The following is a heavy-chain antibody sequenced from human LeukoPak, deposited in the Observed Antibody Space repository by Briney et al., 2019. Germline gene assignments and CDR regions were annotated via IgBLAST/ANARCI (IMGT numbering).Heavy chain of an antibody. J-gene: IGHJ4*02. CDR3: AKDKYSLYYFDY. V-gene: IGHV3-43*02. Sequence: PGGSLRLSCAASGFTFDDYAMHWVRQAPGKGLEWVSLISGDGGSTYYADSVKGRFTISRDNSKNSLYLQMNSLRTEDTTLYYCAKDKYSLYYFDYWGQGTLVTVSS. CDR2: ISGDGGST. CDR1: GFTFDDYA. D-gene: IGHD1-26*01.